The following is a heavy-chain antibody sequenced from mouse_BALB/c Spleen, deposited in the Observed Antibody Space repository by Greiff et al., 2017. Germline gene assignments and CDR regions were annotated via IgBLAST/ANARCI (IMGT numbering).Heavy chain of an antibody. CDR1: GFTFSSFG. J-gene: IGHJ1*01. CDR2: ISSGSSTI. V-gene: IGHV5-17*02. CDR3: AREDYYGSSPWYFDV. Sequence: EVQVVESGGGLVQPGGSRKLSCAASGFTFSSFGMHWVRQAPEKGLEWVAYISSGSSTIYYADTVKGRFTISRDNPKNTLFLQMTSLRSEDTAMYYCAREDYYGSSPWYFDVWGAGTTVTVSS. D-gene: IGHD1-1*01.